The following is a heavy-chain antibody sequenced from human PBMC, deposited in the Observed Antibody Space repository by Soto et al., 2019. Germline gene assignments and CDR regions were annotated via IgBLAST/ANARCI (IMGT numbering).Heavy chain of an antibody. D-gene: IGHD3-22*01. V-gene: IGHV1-2*02. Sequence: GASVKVSCKASGYTFTGYYMHWVRQAPGQGLEWMGWINPNSGGTNYAQKFQGRVTMTRDTSISTAYMELSRLRSDDTAVYYCARTSGRYYDSSGYLGYWGQGTLVTVPQ. CDR3: ARTSGRYYDSSGYLGY. CDR2: INPNSGGT. CDR1: GYTFTGYY. J-gene: IGHJ4*02.